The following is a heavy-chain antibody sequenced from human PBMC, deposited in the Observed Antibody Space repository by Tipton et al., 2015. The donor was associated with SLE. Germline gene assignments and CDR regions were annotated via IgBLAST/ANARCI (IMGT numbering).Heavy chain of an antibody. CDR2: FGGDGNII. V-gene: IGHV3-74*01. J-gene: IGHJ3*02. CDR3: VREKGPKDAFDI. CDR1: LGDYW. Sequence: LGDYWMHWVRQSPGEGLVWVSRFGGDGNIIYADSVKGRFTISRDDAKNTLYLQMDSLTAEDTALYYCVREKGPKDAFDIWGQGTIVTVSP.